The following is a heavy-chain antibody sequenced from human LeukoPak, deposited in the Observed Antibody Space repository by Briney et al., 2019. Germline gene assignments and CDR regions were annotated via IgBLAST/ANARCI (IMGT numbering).Heavy chain of an antibody. V-gene: IGHV1-24*01. Sequence: ASVKVSCKVSGYTLTELSMHWVRQAPGKGLEWMGGFDPEDGETIYAQRFQGRVTTTEDTSTDTAYMELSSLRSEDTAMYYCVRERERGTYFIWGQGTLVTVSS. J-gene: IGHJ4*02. CDR2: FDPEDGET. CDR1: GYTLTELS. CDR3: VRERERGTYFI. D-gene: IGHD3-10*01.